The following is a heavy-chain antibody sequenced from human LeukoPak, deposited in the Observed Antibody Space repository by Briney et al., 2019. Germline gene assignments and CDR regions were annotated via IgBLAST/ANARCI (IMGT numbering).Heavy chain of an antibody. J-gene: IGHJ6*02. CDR3: ARGSSAGTGYYYYGMDV. CDR2: INSDGSST. Sequence: GGSLRLSCAASGNYWMHWVRQAPGKGLVWVSHINSDGSSTSYADSVKGRFTISRDNAKNTLYLQMNSLRAEDTAVYYCARGSSAGTGYYYYGMDVWGQGTTVTVSS. V-gene: IGHV3-74*01. CDR1: GNYW. D-gene: IGHD6-19*01.